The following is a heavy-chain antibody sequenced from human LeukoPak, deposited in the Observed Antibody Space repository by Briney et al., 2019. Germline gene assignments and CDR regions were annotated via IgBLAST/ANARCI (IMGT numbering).Heavy chain of an antibody. V-gene: IGHV1-2*02. CDR2: INPNSGGT. Sequence: ASVKVSCKASGYTFTGYYMHWVRQAPGQGLEWMGWINPNSGGTNYAQKFQGRVTVTRDTSISTAYMELSRLRSDDTAVYYCARGPERAWSGFFFSYGMDVWGQGTTVTVSS. CDR3: ARGPERAWSGFFFSYGMDV. J-gene: IGHJ6*02. CDR1: GYTFTGYY. D-gene: IGHD3-3*01.